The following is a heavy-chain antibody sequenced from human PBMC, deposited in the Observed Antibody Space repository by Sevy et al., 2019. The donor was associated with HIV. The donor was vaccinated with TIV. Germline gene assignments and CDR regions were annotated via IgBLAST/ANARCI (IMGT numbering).Heavy chain of an antibody. J-gene: IGHJ4*02. CDR2: ISASGYST. CDR1: GIAFSTYA. V-gene: IGHV3-23*01. D-gene: IGHD3-22*01. CDR3: AKDFSDVYYYDSSATVDY. Sequence: WGSLRLSCAASGIAFSTYAMFWVRQAPGKGLEWVSSISASGYSTYYADSVKGRFTLSRDNSRNTLDLQMNSLRADDTAVYYCAKDFSDVYYYDSSATVDYWGQGTLVTVSS.